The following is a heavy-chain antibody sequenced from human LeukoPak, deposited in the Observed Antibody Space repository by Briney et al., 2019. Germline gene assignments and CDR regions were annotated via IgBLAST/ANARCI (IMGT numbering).Heavy chain of an antibody. CDR3: AGHGTGTSQYYFDY. D-gene: IGHD1-1*01. CDR1: GFTFSSYG. Sequence: PGGSLRLSCAASGFTFSSYGMHWVRQAPGKGLEWVAVIWYDGSNKYYADSVKGRFTISRDNSKNTLYLQMNSLRAEDTAVYYCAGHGTGTSQYYFDYWGQGTLVTVSS. V-gene: IGHV3-33*01. CDR2: IWYDGSNK. J-gene: IGHJ4*02.